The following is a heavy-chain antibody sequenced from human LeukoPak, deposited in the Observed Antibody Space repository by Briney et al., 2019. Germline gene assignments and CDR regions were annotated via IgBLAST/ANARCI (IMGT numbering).Heavy chain of an antibody. CDR2: ISYDGINK. V-gene: IGHV3-30*04. D-gene: IGHD1-26*01. CDR1: GFTFSTYA. J-gene: IGHJ4*02. CDR3: ARSPGILGANYFDY. Sequence: GGSLRLSCAASGFTFSTYAMHWVRQAPGKGLEWVAVISYDGINKNYADSVKGRFTISRDKSKSTLYLQVNSLRGEDTAVYYCARSPGILGANYFDYWGQGTLVTVSS.